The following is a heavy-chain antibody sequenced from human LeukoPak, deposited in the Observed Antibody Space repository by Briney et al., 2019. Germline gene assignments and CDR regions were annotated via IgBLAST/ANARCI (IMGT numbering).Heavy chain of an antibody. Sequence: PGGSLRLSCAISGFIFNTYGMNWVRQTPGKGLEWISTFSGGDGQTFYADSVEGRFTISRDSSTNTVSLQMSSLRVEDTAVYYCARGIYWSLDSWGQGTLVTVSS. J-gene: IGHJ4*02. CDR1: GFIFNTYG. CDR2: FSGGDGQT. V-gene: IGHV3-23*01. CDR3: ARGIYWSLDS. D-gene: IGHD1-1*01.